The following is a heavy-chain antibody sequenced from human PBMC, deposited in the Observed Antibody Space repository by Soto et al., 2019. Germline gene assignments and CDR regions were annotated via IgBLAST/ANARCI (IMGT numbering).Heavy chain of an antibody. CDR1: GFTFSSYW. D-gene: IGHD2-2*01. CDR3: ARRLRGCSSSSCYGIDY. CDR2: IKQDGSEK. J-gene: IGHJ4*02. V-gene: IGHV3-7*01. Sequence: ESGGGLVQPGGSLRLSCAASGFTFSSYWMTWVRQAPGKGLEWVANIKQDGSEKYYVDSVRGRFTVSRDNAKNSLFLEMNSVRAEDTAVYYCARRLRGCSSSSCYGIDYWGQGILVTVSS.